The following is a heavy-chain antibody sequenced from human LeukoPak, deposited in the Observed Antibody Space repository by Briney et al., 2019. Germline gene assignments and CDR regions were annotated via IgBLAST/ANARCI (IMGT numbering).Heavy chain of an antibody. J-gene: IGHJ5*02. CDR2: MNPHSGNT. D-gene: IGHD4-17*01. V-gene: IGHV1-8*01. CDR3: ARLSSHYGDYKVDP. CDR1: GYTFANYD. Sequence: ASVKVSCKASGYTFANYDINWVRRASGQGLEWMGWMNPHSGNTGYAQNFQGRVTMTRNTSISTAYMELRSLRSEDTAVYYCARLSSHYGDYKVDPWGQGTLVTVSS.